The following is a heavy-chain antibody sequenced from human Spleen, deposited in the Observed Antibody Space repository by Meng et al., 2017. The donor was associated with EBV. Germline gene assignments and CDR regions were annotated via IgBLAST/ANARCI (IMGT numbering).Heavy chain of an antibody. CDR2: TSGSGGST. Sequence: LVESGGVLVKPGGSLRLSCAASGFSFSADAISWVCQAPGKGLEWVSSTSGSGGSTYLADSVKGRFTISRDNSKDTLYLQMNSLRAEDTAVYYCAKDRGVAVTYFFDYWGQGTLVTVSS. CDR3: AKDRGVAVTYFFDY. V-gene: IGHV3-23*04. CDR1: GFSFSADA. J-gene: IGHJ4*02. D-gene: IGHD4-17*01.